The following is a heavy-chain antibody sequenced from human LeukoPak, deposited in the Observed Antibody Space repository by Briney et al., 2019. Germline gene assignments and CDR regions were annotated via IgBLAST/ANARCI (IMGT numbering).Heavy chain of an antibody. Sequence: GGSLRLSCAASGFTFSSYSMNWVRQAPGKGLEWVSSISSSSSYIYYADSVKGRFTISRDNAKNSLYLQMNSLRAEDTAVYYCAKATYNAGAAAVVMKLVERTSYFDNWGQGILVTVSS. V-gene: IGHV3-21*04. CDR3: AKATYNAGAAAVVMKLVERTSYFDN. J-gene: IGHJ4*02. D-gene: IGHD3-10*01. CDR2: ISSSSSYI. CDR1: GFTFSSYS.